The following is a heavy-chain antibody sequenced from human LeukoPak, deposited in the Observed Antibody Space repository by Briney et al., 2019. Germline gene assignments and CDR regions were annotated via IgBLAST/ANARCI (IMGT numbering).Heavy chain of an antibody. CDR3: ARDHAYRTDY. J-gene: IGHJ4*02. CDR2: INQDESKK. D-gene: IGHD2-2*01. V-gene: IGHV3-7*01. Sequence: GGSLRLSCAAPGFSFSNDWMCWFRQAPGKGLEWVANINQDESKKYYVDSVKGRFTISRDNAKNSLYLQMSSLRAEDTAVYYCARDHAYRTDYWGQGTLVTVSS. CDR1: GFSFSNDW.